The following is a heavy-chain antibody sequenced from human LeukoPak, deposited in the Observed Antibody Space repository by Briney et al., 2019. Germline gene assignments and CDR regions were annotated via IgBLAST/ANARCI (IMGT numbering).Heavy chain of an antibody. J-gene: IGHJ4*02. CDR2: IYPGDSDT. V-gene: IGHV5-51*01. CDR3: AVGGLRLGELSPFDY. CDR1: GYSFTSYW. D-gene: IGHD3-16*02. Sequence: GESLKISCKGSGYSFTSYWIGWVRQMPGKGLEWMGIIYPGDSDTRYSPSFQGQVTISADKSISTAYLQWSSLKASDTAMYYCAVGGLRLGELSPFDYWGQGTLVTVSS.